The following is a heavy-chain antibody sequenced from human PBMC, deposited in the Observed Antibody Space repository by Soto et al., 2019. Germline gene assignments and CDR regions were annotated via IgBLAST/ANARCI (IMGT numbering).Heavy chain of an antibody. Sequence: PSETLSLTCAVSGGSISSGGYSWSWIRQPPGKGLEWIGYIYHSGSTYYNPSLKSRVTISVDRSKNQFSLKLSSVTAADTAVYYCARAGYGDGNYYYGMDVWGQGTTVTVSS. CDR2: IYHSGST. V-gene: IGHV4-30-2*01. J-gene: IGHJ6*02. D-gene: IGHD4-17*01. CDR1: GGSISSGGYS. CDR3: ARAGYGDGNYYYGMDV.